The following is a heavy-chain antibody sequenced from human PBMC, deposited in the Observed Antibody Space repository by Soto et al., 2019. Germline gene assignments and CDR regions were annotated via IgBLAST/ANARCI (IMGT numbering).Heavy chain of an antibody. Sequence: GESLKSSCKGSGYNFTSYWIIWVRQMPGKGLEWMGNIDPTDSFTNYSPSFQGHVTISTDKSMSTAYLQWGTLKASDTAMYYCARRGYDFWSGLDVWGRGTTVTAP. J-gene: IGHJ6*02. CDR1: GYNFTSYW. D-gene: IGHD3-3*01. CDR3: ARRGYDFWSGLDV. V-gene: IGHV5-10-1*01. CDR2: IDPTDSFT.